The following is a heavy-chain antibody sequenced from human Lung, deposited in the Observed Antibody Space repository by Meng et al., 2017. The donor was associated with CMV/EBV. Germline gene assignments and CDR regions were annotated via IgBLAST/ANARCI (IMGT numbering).Heavy chain of an antibody. J-gene: IGHJ4*02. V-gene: IGHV4-39*07. CDR3: ARDRNPAVAGTGLDY. CDR1: GGSIGSSGYY. D-gene: IGHD6-19*01. CDR2: VYYSGTT. Sequence: SETLSLXCTVSGGSIGSSGYYWGWIRQPPGKGLEWIGAVYYSGTTYYNPSLKSRITISVDTSKNQFSLKLYSVTAADTAVYYCARDRNPAVAGTGLDYWGQGXLVTVSS.